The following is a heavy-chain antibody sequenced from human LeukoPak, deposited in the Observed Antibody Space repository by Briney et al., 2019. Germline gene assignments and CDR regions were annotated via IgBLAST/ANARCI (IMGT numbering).Heavy chain of an antibody. Sequence: PGGSLRLSCAASGFTFSSYSMNWVRQAPGMGLEWVSSISSSSSYIYYADSVKGRFTISRDNAKNSLYLQMNSLRAEDTAVYYCARGYYGGNPAFYDCWGQGTLVTVSS. CDR1: GFTFSSYS. CDR2: ISSSSSYI. D-gene: IGHD4-23*01. V-gene: IGHV3-21*01. CDR3: ARGYYGGNPAFYDC. J-gene: IGHJ4*02.